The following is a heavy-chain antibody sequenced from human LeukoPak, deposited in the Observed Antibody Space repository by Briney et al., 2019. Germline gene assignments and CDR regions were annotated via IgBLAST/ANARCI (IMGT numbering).Heavy chain of an antibody. Sequence: ASETLSLTCAVYGGSFSGYYWSWIRQPPGKGVEWIGEINHSGSTNYNPSLNSRVTMSIDTSKNQFSLNLRSVTAADTAVYYCAKVAKYYYGPETYFFFEHWGQGTLVTVSS. V-gene: IGHV4-34*01. CDR2: INHSGST. D-gene: IGHD3-10*01. J-gene: IGHJ4*02. CDR3: AKVAKYYYGPETYFFFEH. CDR1: GGSFSGYY.